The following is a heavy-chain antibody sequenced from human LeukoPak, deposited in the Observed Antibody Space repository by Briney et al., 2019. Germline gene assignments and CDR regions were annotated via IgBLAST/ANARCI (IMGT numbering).Heavy chain of an antibody. CDR3: AKTARLFDY. V-gene: IGHV3-30*18. CDR1: GFTFSSYE. CDR2: ISYDGSNK. D-gene: IGHD6-6*01. Sequence: GGSLRLSCAASGFTFSSYEMNWVRQAPGKGLEWVAVISYDGSNKYYADSVKGRFIISRDNSKNTLYLQMNSLRDEDTAVYYCAKTARLFDYWGQGTQVTVSS. J-gene: IGHJ4*02.